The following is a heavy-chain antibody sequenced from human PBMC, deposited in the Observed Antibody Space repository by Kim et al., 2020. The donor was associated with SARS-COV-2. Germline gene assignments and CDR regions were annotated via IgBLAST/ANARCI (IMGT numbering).Heavy chain of an antibody. CDR3: ARELPKTSYFDS. D-gene: IGHD1-26*01. J-gene: IGHJ4*02. CDR1: GYTFTTYY. V-gene: IGHV1-46*01. CDR2: VNPSAGDT. Sequence: ASVKVSCKASGYTFTTYYIHWVREAPGQGLEWLGRVNPSAGDTHYAQNFQGRVTMTRDTSTTTVYVELSSLRSEDTAVYYCARELPKTSYFDSWGQGTLVTVSS.